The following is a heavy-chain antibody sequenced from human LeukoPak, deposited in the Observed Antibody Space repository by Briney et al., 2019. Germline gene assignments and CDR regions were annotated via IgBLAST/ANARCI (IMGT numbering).Heavy chain of an antibody. D-gene: IGHD1-26*01. CDR3: ASGPEGWELLSY. J-gene: IGHJ4*02. CDR2: ISAYNGNT. CDR1: GYTFTSYG. V-gene: IGHV1-18*01. Sequence: ASVKVSCKASGYTFTSYGISWVRQAPGQGLEWMGWISAYNGNTNYAQELQGRVTMTTDTSTSTAYMELRSLRSDDTAVYYCASGPEGWELLSYWGQGTLVTVSS.